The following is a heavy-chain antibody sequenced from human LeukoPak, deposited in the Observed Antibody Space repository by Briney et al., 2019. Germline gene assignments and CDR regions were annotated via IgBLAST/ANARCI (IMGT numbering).Heavy chain of an antibody. CDR1: GGTFSSYA. J-gene: IGHJ2*01. CDR2: IIPIFGTA. V-gene: IGHV1-69*13. D-gene: IGHD3-3*01. Sequence: GASVKVSCKASGGTFSSYAISWVRQAPGQGLEWMGGIIPIFGTANYAQKFQGRVTITADESTSTAYMELSSLRSEDTAVYYCARGRSDGYYTRYWYFDLWGRGTLVTVSS. CDR3: ARGRSDGYYTRYWYFDL.